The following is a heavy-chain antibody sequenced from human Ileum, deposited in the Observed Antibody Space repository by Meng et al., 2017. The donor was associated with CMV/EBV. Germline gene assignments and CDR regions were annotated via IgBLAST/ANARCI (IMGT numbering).Heavy chain of an antibody. V-gene: IGHV4-39*07. D-gene: IGHD2-2*01. CDR3: AADISTAWFYY. J-gene: IGHJ4*02. CDR2: VHYTETT. CDR1: GDSIMSVRHF. Sequence: QLQESGSGLVKPSETLSLTCTGPGDSIMSVRHFWGWIRQDPGKGLEWIATVHYTETTHYNPSLRSRITISVDTAKNQISLKVSSLTAADTAIYYCAADISTAWFYYWGQGSLVTVPS.